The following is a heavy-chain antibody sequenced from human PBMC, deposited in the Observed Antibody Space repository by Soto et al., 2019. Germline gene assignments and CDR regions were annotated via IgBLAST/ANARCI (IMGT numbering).Heavy chain of an antibody. CDR1: GFTFNQYA. D-gene: IGHD2-2*02. Sequence: EVQLVESGGGLVQPGRSLRLSFAASGFTFNQYAMQWVRQAPGTGLEWVSGMISTRDSTGYADSVKGRFTISRDNAKNYLYLQMNSLRTDDTALYYCVKGYMNTWTLGDYGGQGTLVTVSS. V-gene: IGHV3-9*01. CDR2: MISTRDST. J-gene: IGHJ4*02. CDR3: VKGYMNTWTLGDY.